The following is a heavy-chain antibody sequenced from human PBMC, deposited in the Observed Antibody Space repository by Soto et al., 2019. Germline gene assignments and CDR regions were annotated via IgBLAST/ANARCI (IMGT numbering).Heavy chain of an antibody. J-gene: IGHJ4*02. CDR2: ISYDGSNK. V-gene: IGHV3-30*18. CDR1: GFTFSSYG. CDR3: AKNGVGYALDY. D-gene: IGHD2-8*01. Sequence: PGGSLRLSCAASGFTFSSYGMHWVRQAPGKGLEWVAVISYDGSNKYYADSVKGRFTISRDNSKNTLYLQMNSLRAEDTAVYYCAKNGVGYALDYWGQGTPVTVSS.